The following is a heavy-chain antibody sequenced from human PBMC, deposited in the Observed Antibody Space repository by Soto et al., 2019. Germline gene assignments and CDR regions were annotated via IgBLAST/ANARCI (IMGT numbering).Heavy chain of an antibody. CDR2: TSSEGASQ. CDR1: GFTFSMYA. CDR3: AKDSLPRWEVADV. V-gene: IGHV3-30*04. J-gene: IGHJ6*02. Sequence: QVQLVESGGGVVQPGRSLRLSCAVSGFTFSMYAMHWARQAPGTGLEGVAVTSSEGASQYYADSVKGRFTISRDNSKNTHFLQMNSVRPEDTAVYCCAKDSLPRWEVADVWAQGTTVTVYS. D-gene: IGHD1-26*01.